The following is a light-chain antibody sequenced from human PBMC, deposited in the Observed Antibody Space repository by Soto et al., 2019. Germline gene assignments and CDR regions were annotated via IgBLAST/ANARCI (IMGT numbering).Light chain of an antibody. CDR3: QQYETFSGT. CDR1: QSVFSAHNSKNY. J-gene: IGKJ1*01. V-gene: IGKV4-1*01. Sequence: DIVVTQSPDSLAVSLNERATINCKSSQSVFSAHNSKNYLAWYQQRAGQPPKLLITWASTRESGVPDRFSGGGSGTDFTLTINSLQAEDVALYYCQQYETFSGTFGPGTKVEI. CDR2: WAS.